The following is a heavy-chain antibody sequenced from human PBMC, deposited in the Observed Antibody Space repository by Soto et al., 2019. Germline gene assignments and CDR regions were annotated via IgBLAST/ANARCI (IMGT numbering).Heavy chain of an antibody. J-gene: IGHJ4*02. V-gene: IGHV2-5*01. Sequence: QITLKESGPTLVKPTETLTLTCSFSKFLLRTSGVGVGWIRQPPGKALEWLALVYWNDDKRYSPSLRSRLTITKDTSKNQVVLTMTNRDPVDTATFYCARLYDYVWGTYREGYFDFWGQGILVTVSS. CDR1: KFLLRTSGVG. CDR3: ARLYDYVWGTYREGYFDF. CDR2: VYWNDDK. D-gene: IGHD3-16*02.